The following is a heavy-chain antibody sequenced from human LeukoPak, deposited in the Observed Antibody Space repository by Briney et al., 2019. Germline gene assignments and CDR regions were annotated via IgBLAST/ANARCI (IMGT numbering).Heavy chain of an antibody. CDR2: IYTSGST. D-gene: IGHD4-17*01. CDR1: DGSISSGSYY. CDR3: ASTTVTTDYYYGMDV. V-gene: IGHV4-61*02. J-gene: IGHJ6*02. Sequence: PSETLSLTCTVSDGSISSGSYYWSWIRQPAGKGLEWIGRIYTSGSTNYSPSLKGRVTISVDTSKNQFSLKLSSVTAADTAVYYCASTTVTTDYYYGMDVWGQGTTVTVSS.